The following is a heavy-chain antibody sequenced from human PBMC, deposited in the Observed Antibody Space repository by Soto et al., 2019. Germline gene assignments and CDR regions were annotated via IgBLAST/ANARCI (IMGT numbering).Heavy chain of an antibody. CDR3: ARDTSRGEYDY. CDR2: ISAYNGNT. CDR1: GYTFTNFG. Sequence: ASVKVSCKASGYTFTNFGISWVRQAPGQGLEWMGWISAYNGNTNYAQNFQGRVTMTTDTSTSTAYMELRSLRSDDTAVYFCARDTSRGEYDYWDQGTLVTVSS. V-gene: IGHV1-18*01. D-gene: IGHD3-10*01. J-gene: IGHJ4*02.